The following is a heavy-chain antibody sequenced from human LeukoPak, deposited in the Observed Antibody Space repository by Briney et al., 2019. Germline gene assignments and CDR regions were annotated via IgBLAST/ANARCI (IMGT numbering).Heavy chain of an antibody. V-gene: IGHV3-30-3*01. CDR2: ISSDGSNK. J-gene: IGHJ4*02. Sequence: PGGSLRLSCAASGFTFSRYALHWVRQAPGKGLEWVAVISSDGSNKYYAGSVEGRFTISRDNYNNTLLLQMNSLRAEDTAVYYCARGLWWSKYYFDYWGQGTLVTVSS. CDR1: GFTFSRYA. CDR3: ARGLWWSKYYFDY. D-gene: IGHD2-21*01.